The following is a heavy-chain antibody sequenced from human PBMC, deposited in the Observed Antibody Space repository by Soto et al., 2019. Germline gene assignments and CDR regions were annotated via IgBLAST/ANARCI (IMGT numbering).Heavy chain of an antibody. V-gene: IGHV1-8*01. CDR3: ASPARNYDFWSGYSFDI. CDR2: MNPNSGNT. D-gene: IGHD3-3*01. CDR1: GYTFTSYG. J-gene: IGHJ3*02. Sequence: ASVKVSCKASGYTFTSYGINWVLQATGQGLEWMGWMNPNSGNTGYAQKFQGRVTMTRNTSISTAYMELSSLRSEDTAVYYCASPARNYDFWSGYSFDIWGQGTMVTVSS.